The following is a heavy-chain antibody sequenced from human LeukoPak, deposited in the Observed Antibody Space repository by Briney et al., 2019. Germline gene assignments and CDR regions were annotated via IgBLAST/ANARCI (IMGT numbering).Heavy chain of an antibody. CDR1: GGSISSYY. D-gene: IGHD6-25*01. V-gene: IGHV4-4*07. CDR3: ARDSAYSSGYYYFVY. CDR2: IYTSGST. J-gene: IGHJ4*02. Sequence: SETLSLTCTVSGGSISSYYWSWIRQPAGKGLEWIGRIYTSGSTNYNPSLKSRVTISVDKSKNQFSLKLSSVTAADTAVYYCARDSAYSSGYYYFVYWGQGTLVTVSS.